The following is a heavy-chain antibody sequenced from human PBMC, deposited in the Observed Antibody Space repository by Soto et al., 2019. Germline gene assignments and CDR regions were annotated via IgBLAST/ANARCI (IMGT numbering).Heavy chain of an antibody. J-gene: IGHJ6*02. CDR1: GGTFSSYA. D-gene: IGHD3-3*01. Sequence: GASVKVSCKASGGTFSSYAISWVRQAPGQGLEWMGGIIPIFGTANYAQKFQGRVTITADESTSTAYMELSSLRSEDTAVYYCAKTDIHDFPIQYYYYYGMDVWGQGTTVTVSS. CDR3: AKTDIHDFPIQYYYYYGMDV. CDR2: IIPIFGTA. V-gene: IGHV1-69*13.